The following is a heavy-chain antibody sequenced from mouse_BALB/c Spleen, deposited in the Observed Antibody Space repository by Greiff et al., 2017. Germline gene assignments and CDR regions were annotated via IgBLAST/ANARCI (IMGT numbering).Heavy chain of an antibody. V-gene: IGHV1-39*01. CDR3: ARGDDYHWYFDV. CDR1: GYSFTGYN. D-gene: IGHD2-4*01. CDR2: IDPYDGGT. Sequence: EVKLMESGAELVKPGASVKISCKASGYSFTGYNMNWVKQSTGKSLEWIGTIDPYDGGTSYNQKFKGKATLTVDKSSSTAYMQLSSLTSEDSAVYYCARGDDYHWYFDVWGAGTTVTVSS. J-gene: IGHJ1*01.